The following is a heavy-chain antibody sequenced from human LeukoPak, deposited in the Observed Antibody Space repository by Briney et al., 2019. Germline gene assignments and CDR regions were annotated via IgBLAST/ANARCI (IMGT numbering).Heavy chain of an antibody. D-gene: IGHD2-2*02. CDR1: GGSISSGSYY. V-gene: IGHV4-61*02. CDR2: IYTSGST. CDR3: ARRLYCSSTSCYSNRAFDI. J-gene: IGHJ3*02. Sequence: SETLSLNCTVSGGSISSGSYYWSWIRQPAGKGLEWIGRIYTSGSTYYNPSLKSRVTISVDRSKNQFSLKLSSVTAADTAVYYCARRLYCSSTSCYSNRAFDIWGQGTMVTVSS.